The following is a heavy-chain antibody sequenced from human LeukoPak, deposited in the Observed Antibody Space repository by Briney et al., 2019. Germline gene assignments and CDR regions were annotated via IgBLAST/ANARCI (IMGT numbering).Heavy chain of an antibody. J-gene: IGHJ4*02. CDR1: GFSFSSYG. V-gene: IGHV3-30*02. CDR2: IRHDGSNK. CDR3: AKDCSTNCYAHY. D-gene: IGHD2-2*01. Sequence: GGSLRLSCAASGFSFSSYGMQWVRQAPGKGLEWVAFIRHDGSNKYYGDSVKGRFTISRDNSKNTVYLQMNSLRPEDTAVYYCAKDCSTNCYAHYWGQGTLVTVSS.